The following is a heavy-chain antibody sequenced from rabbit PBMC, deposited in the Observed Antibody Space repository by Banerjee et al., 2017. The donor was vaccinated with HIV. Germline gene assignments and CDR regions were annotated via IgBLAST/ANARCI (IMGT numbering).Heavy chain of an antibody. J-gene: IGHJ4*01. CDR1: GIDFSSYYY. Sequence: QEQLVESGGGLVQPEGSLTLTCTASGIDFSSYYYMCWVRQAPGKGLEWIACIYAGISDDTYYASWAKGRFTISKTSSTTVTLQMTSLTAADTATYFCARGVGSNNWGYNLWGPGTLVTVS. D-gene: IGHD4-2*01. CDR2: IYAGISDDT. V-gene: IGHV1S45*01. CDR3: ARGVGSNNWGYNL.